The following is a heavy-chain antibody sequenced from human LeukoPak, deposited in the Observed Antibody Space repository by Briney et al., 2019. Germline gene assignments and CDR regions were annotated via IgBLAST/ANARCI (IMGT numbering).Heavy chain of an antibody. CDR3: ARSLMGEGFDY. CDR1: GFTFSSYA. J-gene: IGHJ4*02. Sequence: GGSLRLSCAASGFTFSSYAMHWVRQAPGKGLEWVAVISYDGSNKYYADSVKGRFTISRDNSKNTLYLQMNSPRAEDTAVYYCARSLMGEGFDYWGQGTLVTVSS. V-gene: IGHV3-30*04. D-gene: IGHD3-10*01. CDR2: ISYDGSNK.